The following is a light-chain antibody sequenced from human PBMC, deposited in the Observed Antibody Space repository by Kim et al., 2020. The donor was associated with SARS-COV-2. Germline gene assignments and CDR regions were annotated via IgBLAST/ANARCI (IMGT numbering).Light chain of an antibody. Sequence: EIVLTQSPATLSLSPGERATLSCRTSQSISSHLAWYQQKPGQAPRLLIYDASNRATGIPARFSGSGSETDFTLTISSLEPEDFAVYYCQQRSNWLTFGGGTKVDIK. CDR2: DAS. V-gene: IGKV3-11*01. J-gene: IGKJ4*01. CDR1: QSISSH. CDR3: QQRSNWLT.